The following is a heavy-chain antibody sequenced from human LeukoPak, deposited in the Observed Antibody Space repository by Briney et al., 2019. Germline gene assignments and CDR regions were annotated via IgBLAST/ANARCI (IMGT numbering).Heavy chain of an antibody. V-gene: IGHV3-30*02. CDR3: AKDVFTMVRGADDY. J-gene: IGHJ4*02. CDR1: GFTFSSYA. CDR2: IRYDGSNK. D-gene: IGHD3-10*01. Sequence: GGSLRLSCAASGFTFSSYAMHWVRQAPGKGLEWVAFIRYDGSNKYYADSVKGRFTISRDNSKNTLYLQMNSLRAEDTAVYYCAKDVFTMVRGADDYWGQGTLVTVSS.